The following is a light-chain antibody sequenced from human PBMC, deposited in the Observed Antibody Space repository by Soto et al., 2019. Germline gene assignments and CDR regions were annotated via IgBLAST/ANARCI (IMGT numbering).Light chain of an antibody. J-gene: IGLJ3*02. V-gene: IGLV1-40*01. CDR3: QSYDSSLSGWV. CDR2: GXX. CDR1: SSNIGAGYD. Sequence: QSVLTQPPSVSGAPGQRVTISCTGSSSNIGAGYDVHWYQQLPGTAPKLLIYGXXXXXXXXXXRXSGSKSGTSASLAITGXQAEDEXXYYCQSYDSSLSGWVFGGGTQLTVL.